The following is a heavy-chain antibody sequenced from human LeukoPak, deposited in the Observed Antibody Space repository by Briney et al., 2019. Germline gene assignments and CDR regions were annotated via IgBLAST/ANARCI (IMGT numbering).Heavy chain of an antibody. CDR1: GGSFSGYY. D-gene: IGHD6-6*01. Sequence: SETLSLTCTVYGGSFSGYYWSWIRQPPGKGLEWIGEINHSGSTNYNPSLKSRVTISVDTSKNQFSLKLSSVTAADTAVYFCARWVWSIAARPPGYYYYYYMDVWGKGTTVTVSS. CDR2: INHSGST. J-gene: IGHJ6*03. V-gene: IGHV4-34*01. CDR3: ARWVWSIAARPPGYYYYYYMDV.